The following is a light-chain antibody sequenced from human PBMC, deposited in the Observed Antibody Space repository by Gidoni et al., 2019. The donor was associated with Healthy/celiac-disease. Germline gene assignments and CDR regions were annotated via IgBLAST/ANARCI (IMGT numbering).Light chain of an antibody. J-gene: IGKJ2*01. V-gene: IGKV2-28*01. CDR1: QSLLHSNGYNY. CDR2: LGS. CDR3: MQARQTPPT. Sequence: DIVMTQSPLSLPVTPGEPASISCRSSQSLLHSNGYNYLDWYLQKPGQSPQLLIYLGSNRASGVPDRFSGSGSGTDFTLKISRVEAEDVGVYYCMQARQTPPTFGQGTKLGIK.